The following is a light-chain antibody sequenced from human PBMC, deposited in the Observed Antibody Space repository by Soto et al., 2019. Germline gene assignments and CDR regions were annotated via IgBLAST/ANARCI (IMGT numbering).Light chain of an antibody. V-gene: IGKV1-8*01. Sequence: IQMTQSPSTLSASVGDRVTITCRASQGISSYLAWYQQKPGKAPKLLIYAASTLQSGVPSRFSGSGSGTDFTLTFSCLQSEDFATYYCQQYYNYPRTFGQGTKVDI. CDR2: AAS. CDR3: QQYYNYPRT. CDR1: QGISSY. J-gene: IGKJ1*01.